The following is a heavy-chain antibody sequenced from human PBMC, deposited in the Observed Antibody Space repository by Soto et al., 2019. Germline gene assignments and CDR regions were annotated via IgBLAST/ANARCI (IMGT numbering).Heavy chain of an antibody. J-gene: IGHJ4*02. CDR2: IYYSGST. CDR3: ATNSYGSIFYDY. V-gene: IGHV4-30-4*01. CDR1: GGSISSGDYY. Sequence: QVQLQESGPGLVKPSQTLSLTCTVSGGSISSGDYYWSWIRQPPGKGLEWIGYIYYSGSTYCNPSLEGRVTISVDTSKNLFAPKLRSVPAADTVVYSCATNSYGSIFYDYWGQGTLVTVSS. D-gene: IGHD5-18*01.